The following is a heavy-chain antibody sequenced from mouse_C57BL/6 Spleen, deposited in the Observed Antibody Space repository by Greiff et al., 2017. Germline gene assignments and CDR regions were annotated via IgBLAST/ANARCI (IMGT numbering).Heavy chain of an antibody. J-gene: IGHJ2*01. Sequence: QVQLQQPGAELVKPGASVKMSCKASGYTFTSYCITWVKQRPGQGLEWIGDIYPGSGGTNYTEKFKGKATMTVDTSSSTAYMQLSSLTSEDSAVYYCAGYGSCRDFDYWGQGTTLTVSS. D-gene: IGHD1-1*01. V-gene: IGHV1-55*01. CDR3: AGYGSCRDFDY. CDR1: GYTFTSYC. CDR2: IYPGSGGT.